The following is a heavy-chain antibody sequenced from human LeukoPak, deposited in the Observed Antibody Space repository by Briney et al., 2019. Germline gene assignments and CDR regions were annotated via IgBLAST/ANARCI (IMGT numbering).Heavy chain of an antibody. CDR2: ISAYNGNT. J-gene: IGHJ5*02. D-gene: IGHD6-13*01. CDR1: GYTFTSYG. CDR3: ARVVPIAAAGRYNWFGP. V-gene: IGHV1-18*01. Sequence: GASVKVSCKASGYTFTSYGISWVRQAPGQGLEWMGWISAYNGNTNYAQKLQGRVTMTTDTSTSTAYMELRSLRSDDTAVYYCARVVPIAAAGRYNWFGPWGQGTLVTVSS.